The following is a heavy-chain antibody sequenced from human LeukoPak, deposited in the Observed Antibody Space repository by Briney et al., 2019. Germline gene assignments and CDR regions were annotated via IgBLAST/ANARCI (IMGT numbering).Heavy chain of an antibody. J-gene: IGHJ4*02. CDR2: IYYSGST. Sequence: PSETLSLTCSVSGGSISSYYWIWIRQPPGKGLEWIGYIYYSGSTYYNPSLKSRVTISVDTSKNQSSLKLSSVTAADTAVYYCASQNYYDSPVDYWGQGTLVTVSS. CDR1: GGSISSYY. V-gene: IGHV4-59*12. CDR3: ASQNYYDSPVDY. D-gene: IGHD3-22*01.